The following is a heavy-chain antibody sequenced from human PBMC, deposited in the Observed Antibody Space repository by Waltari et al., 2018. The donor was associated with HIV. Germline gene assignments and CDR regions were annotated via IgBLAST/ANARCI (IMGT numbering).Heavy chain of an antibody. CDR2: INPTSGGT. D-gene: IGHD3-22*01. Sequence: QVQLVQSGAEVKKPGASVKVSCKASGYTFTGYYMHWVRQAPGQGLEWMGWINPTSGGTNYAQKCQGRVTRTRDTSISTAYMELSRLRSDDTAVYYCARAQYYYDSSGYYYGDYGMDVWGQGTTVTVSS. CDR1: GYTFTGYY. V-gene: IGHV1-2*02. CDR3: ARAQYYYDSSGYYYGDYGMDV. J-gene: IGHJ6*02.